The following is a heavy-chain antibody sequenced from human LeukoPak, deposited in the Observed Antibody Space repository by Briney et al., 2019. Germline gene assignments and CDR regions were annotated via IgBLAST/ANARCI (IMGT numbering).Heavy chain of an antibody. J-gene: IGHJ4*02. CDR1: GGTISRNNYY. D-gene: IGHD6-6*01. Sequence: SETLSLTCTVSGGTISRNNYYWDWIRQPPGKGLEYIGSIYYSGSTYYTPSLKSRVTISVDTSKNQFSLKLSSVTATDTAVYYCARHRGSSSNFDYWGQGTLVTVSS. V-gene: IGHV4-39*01. CDR3: ARHRGSSSNFDY. CDR2: IYYSGST.